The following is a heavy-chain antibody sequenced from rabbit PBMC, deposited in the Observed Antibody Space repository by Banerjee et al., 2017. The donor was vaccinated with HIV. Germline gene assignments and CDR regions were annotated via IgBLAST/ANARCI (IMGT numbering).Heavy chain of an antibody. J-gene: IGHJ3*01. CDR3: ARWGSGWSLSL. CDR1: GIDFSSYG. V-gene: IGHV1S40*01. CDR2: INGGDGTT. D-gene: IGHD1-1*01. Sequence: QSLEESGGDLVKPGASLTLTCTASGIDFSSYGISWVRQAPGKGLEWIASINGGDGTTYYASWAKGRFTISKTSSTTVTLQMTSLTAADTATYFCARWGSGWSLSLWGQGTLVTVS.